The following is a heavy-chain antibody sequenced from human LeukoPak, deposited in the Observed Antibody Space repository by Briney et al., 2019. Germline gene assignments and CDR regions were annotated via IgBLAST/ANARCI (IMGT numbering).Heavy chain of an antibody. CDR3: TEFYFDRSGYADY. V-gene: IGHV4-39*05. CDR2: IYYRGST. CDR1: GGSISSSSFY. D-gene: IGHD3-22*01. Sequence: PSETPSLTCTVSGGSISSSSFYWGWIRQPPGKGLEWIGSIYYRGSTYYNPSLKSRVTISVDMSENQVSLKLRSVTAADTAVYYCTEFYFDRSGYADYWGQGTLVTVSS. J-gene: IGHJ4*02.